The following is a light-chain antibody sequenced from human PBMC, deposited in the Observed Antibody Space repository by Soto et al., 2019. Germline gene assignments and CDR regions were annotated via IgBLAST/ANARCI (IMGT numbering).Light chain of an antibody. CDR2: DAS. Sequence: DIQMTQSPSTLSASVGDRVTITCRASQSISSWLAWYQQKPGKAPKLMIYDASSFESGVPSRFSGSGTVTEFTLTISSLQPDDFATYYSQQNNSYFLFTFGRGTKVDIK. CDR1: QSISSW. J-gene: IGKJ3*01. V-gene: IGKV1-5*01. CDR3: QQNNSYFLFT.